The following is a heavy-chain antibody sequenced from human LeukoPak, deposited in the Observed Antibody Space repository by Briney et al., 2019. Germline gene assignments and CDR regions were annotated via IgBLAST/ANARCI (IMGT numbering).Heavy chain of an antibody. CDR2: INHSGST. CDR3: ARHVYYDSSGYYPYYFDY. V-gene: IGHV4-34*01. D-gene: IGHD3-22*01. J-gene: IGHJ4*02. CDR1: GGSFSGYY. Sequence: PSETLSLTCAVYGGSFSGYYWSWIRQPPGKGLEWIGEINHSGSTNYNPSLKSRVTISVDTSKNQFSLKLSSVTAADTAVYYCARHVYYDSSGYYPYYFDYWGQGTLVTVSS.